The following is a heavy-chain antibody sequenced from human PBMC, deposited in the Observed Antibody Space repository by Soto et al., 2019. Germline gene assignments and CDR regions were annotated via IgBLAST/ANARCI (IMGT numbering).Heavy chain of an antibody. D-gene: IGHD2-15*01. J-gene: IGHJ3*02. CDR2: ISSSAGTI. CDR1: GFTFSNYY. CDR3: ARSGIYCSGGSCYRGGFDI. V-gene: IGHV3-11*01. Sequence: QVQLVESGGGLVKPGGSLRLSCAASGFTFSNYYMSWIRQAPGKGLEWVSYISSSAGTIYYADSVKGRFTISRDNAKNSLDLQMNSLRAEDTAVYYCARSGIYCSGGSCYRGGFDIWGQGTMVTVSS.